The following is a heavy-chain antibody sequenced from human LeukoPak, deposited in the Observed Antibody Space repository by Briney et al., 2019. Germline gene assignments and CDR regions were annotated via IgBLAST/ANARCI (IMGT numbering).Heavy chain of an antibody. J-gene: IGHJ6*02. V-gene: IGHV1-8*01. D-gene: IGHD3-3*01. CDR2: MNPNSGNT. Sequence: GASVTVSCKASGYTFTSYDINWVRQATGQGLEWMGWMNPNSGNTGYAQKFQGRVTMTRNTSISTAYMELSSLRSEDTAVYYCARGGGLRFLEWLSRDYYYGMDVWGQGTTVTVSS. CDR3: ARGGGLRFLEWLSRDYYYGMDV. CDR1: GYTFTSYD.